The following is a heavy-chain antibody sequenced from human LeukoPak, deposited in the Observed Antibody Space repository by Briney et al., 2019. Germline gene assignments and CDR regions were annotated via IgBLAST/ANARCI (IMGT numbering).Heavy chain of an antibody. CDR3: ASSQLRVAFDI. V-gene: IGHV4-34*01. Sequence: SETLSLTCAVYGGSFSGYYWSWIRQPPGKGLEWIGEINHSGSTNYNPSLKSRVTISVDTSKNQFSLKLSSVTAADTAVYYCASSQLRVAFDIWGQGTMVTVSS. CDR1: GGSFSGYY. CDR2: INHSGST. D-gene: IGHD5-18*01. J-gene: IGHJ3*02.